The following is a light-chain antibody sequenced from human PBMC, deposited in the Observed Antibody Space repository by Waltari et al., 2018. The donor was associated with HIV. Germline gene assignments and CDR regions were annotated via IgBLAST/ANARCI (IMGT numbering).Light chain of an antibody. V-gene: IGKV1-27*01. J-gene: IGKJ5*01. CDR3: QNYDSAPVA. Sequence: DIQMSQVPSSLSASVGDRVTITCRASRDISNDLAWYQQKPGEVPKLLIHASSTLRSGVPSRFRGSGSGTDFTLTINGLQPEDVASYYCQNYDSAPVAFGQGTRLEI. CDR1: RDISND. CDR2: ASS.